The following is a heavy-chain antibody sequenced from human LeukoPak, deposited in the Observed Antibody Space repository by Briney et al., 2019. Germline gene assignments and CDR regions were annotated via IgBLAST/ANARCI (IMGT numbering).Heavy chain of an antibody. CDR3: ARDDSLAVAGTEGYYFDY. V-gene: IGHV3-23*01. J-gene: IGHJ4*02. D-gene: IGHD6-19*01. Sequence: PGGSLRLSCAASGFTFSSYAMSWVRQAPGKGLEWVSAISGSGGSTYYADSVKGRFTISRDNAKNSLYLQMNSLRAEDTAVYYCARDDSLAVAGTEGYYFDYWGQGTLVTVSS. CDR1: GFTFSSYA. CDR2: ISGSGGST.